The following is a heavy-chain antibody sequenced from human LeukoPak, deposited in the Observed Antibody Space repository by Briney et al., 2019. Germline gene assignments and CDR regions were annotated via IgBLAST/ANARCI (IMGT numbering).Heavy chain of an antibody. V-gene: IGHV3-30-3*01. CDR1: GFTFSSYA. J-gene: IGHJ4*02. CDR3: AKEGQTWEVRGVESAYFDY. D-gene: IGHD3-10*01. CDR2: ISYDGSNK. Sequence: GGSLRLSCAASGFTFSSYAMHWVRQAPGKGLEWVAVISYDGSNKYYADSVKGRFTISRDNSKNTLYLQMNSLRAEDTAVYYCAKEGQTWEVRGVESAYFDYWGQGTLVTVSS.